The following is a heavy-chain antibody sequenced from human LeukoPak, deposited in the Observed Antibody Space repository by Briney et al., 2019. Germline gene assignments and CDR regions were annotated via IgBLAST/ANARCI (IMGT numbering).Heavy chain of an antibody. CDR3: ARARERGYSHRDAFDI. CDR1: GGSISSYY. J-gene: IGHJ3*02. V-gene: IGHV4-4*07. Sequence: SETLALTCTVSGGSISSYYWSWIRQTAGKVLERIVRIYTSGITNYNPSLKSRVTMSVDTSKNQFSLKLSSVTAADTAVYYCARARERGYSHRDAFDIWGQGTMVTVSS. CDR2: IYTSGIT. D-gene: IGHD3-22*01.